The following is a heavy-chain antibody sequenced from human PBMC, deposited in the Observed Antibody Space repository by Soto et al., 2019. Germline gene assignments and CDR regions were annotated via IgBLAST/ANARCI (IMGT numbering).Heavy chain of an antibody. V-gene: IGHV6-1*01. Sequence: SQTLSLTCVISGDSVSSNSVVWNWIRQSPSRGLEWLGRTYYRSKWYNDYAVSVKSRITINPDTSKNQFSLQLNSVTPEDTAVYYCARMGIYYYYYGMDVWGQGTTVTVSS. CDR1: GDSVSSNSVV. D-gene: IGHD6-13*01. CDR2: TYYRSKWYN. J-gene: IGHJ6*02. CDR3: ARMGIYYYYYGMDV.